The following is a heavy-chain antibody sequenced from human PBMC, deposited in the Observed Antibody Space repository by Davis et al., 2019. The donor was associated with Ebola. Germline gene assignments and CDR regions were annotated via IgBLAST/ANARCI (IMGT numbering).Heavy chain of an antibody. Sequence: ASVKVSCKASGYTFTSYDINWVRQATGQGLEWMGWMNPNSGNTGYAQKFQGRVTMTRNTSISTAYMELSSLRSEDTVVYYCARGLKRGGVGSDWGQGTLVTVSS. CDR1: GYTFTSYD. V-gene: IGHV1-8*01. J-gene: IGHJ4*02. D-gene: IGHD2-8*02. CDR2: MNPNSGNT. CDR3: ARGLKRGGVGSD.